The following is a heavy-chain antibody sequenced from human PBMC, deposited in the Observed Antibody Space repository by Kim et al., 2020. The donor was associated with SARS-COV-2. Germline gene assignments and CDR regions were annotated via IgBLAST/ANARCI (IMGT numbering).Heavy chain of an antibody. Sequence: TYYNPSRKSRGTMSVDTSKSQFSLNLTSVAAADTAVYFCARRGRARYFDSWGQGALVTVSS. CDR3: ARRGRARYFDS. V-gene: IGHV4-39*01. CDR2: T. D-gene: IGHD6-6*01. J-gene: IGHJ4*02.